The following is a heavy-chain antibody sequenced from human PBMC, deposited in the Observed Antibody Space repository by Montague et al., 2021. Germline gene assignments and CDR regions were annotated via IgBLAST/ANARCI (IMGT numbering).Heavy chain of an antibody. CDR1: GFVFSSYW. V-gene: IGHV3-7*01. Sequence: SLRLSCAASGFVFSSYWMTWVRRAPGKGLEWVASIKQDGFEKNYVESVRGRFAISRDNDKDSLYLQMKSLGVEDTAVYYCAKGGTTAMTPSSAWGHGTLVTVSS. J-gene: IGHJ5*01. CDR2: IKQDGFEK. CDR3: AKGGTTAMTPSSA. D-gene: IGHD4-17*01.